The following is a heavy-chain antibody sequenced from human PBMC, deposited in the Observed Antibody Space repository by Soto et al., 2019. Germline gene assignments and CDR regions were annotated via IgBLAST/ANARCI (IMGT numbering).Heavy chain of an antibody. V-gene: IGHV1-69*06. CDR1: EGSFSSYS. Sequence: QVQLVQSGADVKKPGSSVKVSCKASEGSFSSYSISWVRQAPGQGLEWMGGIIPISDTTKFSQNFQGRVTITADKSTRTAYMELSSLRSEDTAVYYCATIVGGFFNYWGQGTLVTVSS. J-gene: IGHJ4*02. CDR3: ATIVGGFFNY. D-gene: IGHD1-26*01. CDR2: IIPISDTT.